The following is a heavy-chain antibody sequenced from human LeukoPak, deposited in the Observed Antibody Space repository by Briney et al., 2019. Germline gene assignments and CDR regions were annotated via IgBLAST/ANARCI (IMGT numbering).Heavy chain of an antibody. J-gene: IGHJ3*01. V-gene: IGHV3-15*01. CDR3: ATFNRRDSFDF. Sequence: GGSLGLSCEASGFNFNGVWMSWVRQAPGKGLDWVGCIKSKSKPDGGATDFAASVKGRFTISRDESKDTLYLQMTSLKTEDTAVYYCATFNRRDSFDFWGQGAMVTVSS. CDR2: IKSKSKPDGGAT. CDR1: GFNFNGVW.